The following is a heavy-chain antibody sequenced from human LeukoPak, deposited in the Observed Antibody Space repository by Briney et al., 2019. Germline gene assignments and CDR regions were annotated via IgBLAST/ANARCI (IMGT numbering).Heavy chain of an antibody. J-gene: IGHJ6*03. D-gene: IGHD3-10*01. CDR2: MNPNSGNT. CDR3: ARAHYYGYMDV. CDR1: GYTFTTYD. Sequence: ASVKVSCKASGYTFTTYDINWVRQATGQGLEWMGWMNPNSGNTGYAQKFQGRVTMTTDTSTSTAYMELRSLRSDDTAVYYCARAHYYGYMDVWGKGTTVTVSS. V-gene: IGHV1-8*01.